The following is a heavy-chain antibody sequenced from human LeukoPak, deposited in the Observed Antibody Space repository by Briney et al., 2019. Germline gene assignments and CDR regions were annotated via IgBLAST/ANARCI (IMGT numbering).Heavy chain of an antibody. D-gene: IGHD3-22*01. CDR3: ARDGEDDSSGYYFLGVY. CDR2: IIPIFGTA. Sequence: SVKVSCKASGGTFSSYAISWVRQAPGQGLEWMGRIIPIFGTANYTQKFQGRVTITTDESTSTAYMELSSLRSEDTAVYYCARDGEDDSSGYYFLGVYWGQGTLVTVSS. CDR1: GGTFSSYA. J-gene: IGHJ4*02. V-gene: IGHV1-69*05.